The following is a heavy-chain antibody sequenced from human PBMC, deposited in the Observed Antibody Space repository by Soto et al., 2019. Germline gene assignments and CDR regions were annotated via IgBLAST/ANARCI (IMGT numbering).Heavy chain of an antibody. D-gene: IGHD3-10*01. J-gene: IGHJ4*02. V-gene: IGHV1-18*01. CDR1: GYTFTSYG. CDR3: ARAVQVTMVRGAEDY. CDR2: ISDYNGNT. Sequence: QVQLVQSGAEVKKPGASVKVSCKASGYTFTSYGISWVRQAPGQGLEWMGWISDYNGNTNYAQKLQGRVDVTTDSSTSKASMEQRSLSSDETAVYYCARAVQVTMVRGAEDYWGQGTLVSVSS.